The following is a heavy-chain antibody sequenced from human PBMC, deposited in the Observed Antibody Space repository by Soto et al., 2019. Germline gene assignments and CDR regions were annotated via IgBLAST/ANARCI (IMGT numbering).Heavy chain of an antibody. CDR2: IWYDGSNK. Sequence: QVQLVESGGGVVQPGRSLRLSCAASGFTFRNYGMHWVRQAPGKGLEWLAVIWYDGSNKYYADSVKGRFTISRDNSKNTLYLEMNSLRDEDTAVCYCARDVRSRRYDLWGQGTLVIVSS. D-gene: IGHD3-10*02. CDR1: GFTFRNYG. J-gene: IGHJ5*02. CDR3: ARDVRSRRYDL. V-gene: IGHV3-33*01.